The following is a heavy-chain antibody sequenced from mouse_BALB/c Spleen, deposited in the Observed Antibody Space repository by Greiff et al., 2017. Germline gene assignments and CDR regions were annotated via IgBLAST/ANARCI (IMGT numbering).Heavy chain of an antibody. CDR2: ISDGCSYT. J-gene: IGHJ3*01. Sequence: EVMLVESGGGLVKPGGSLKLSCAAPGFTFSDHYMYWVRQTPEKRLEWVATISDGCSYTYYPDSVKGRFTISRANAENNLYLQMSSLKSEDTAMYYCARDYYGSSHLFAYWGQGTLDTVSA. CDR1: GFTFSDHY. D-gene: IGHD1-1*01. V-gene: IGHV5-4*02. CDR3: ARDYYGSSHLFAY.